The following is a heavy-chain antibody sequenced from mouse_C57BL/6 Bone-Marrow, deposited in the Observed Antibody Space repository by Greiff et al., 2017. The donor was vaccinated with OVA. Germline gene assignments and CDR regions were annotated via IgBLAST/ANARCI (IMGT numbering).Heavy chain of an antibody. V-gene: IGHV5-9-1*02. Sequence: EVQLVESGEGLVKPGGSLKLSCAASGFTFTSYAMSWVRQTPEKRLEWVAYISSGGDYIYYADTVKGRFTISRDNSRNTLYLQMSSLKSEDAAMYYGTRDRNWDGFAGWGKGTLVTVAA. CDR3: TRDRNWDGFAG. J-gene: IGHJ3*01. CDR2: ISSGGDYI. CDR1: GFTFTSYA. D-gene: IGHD4-1*01.